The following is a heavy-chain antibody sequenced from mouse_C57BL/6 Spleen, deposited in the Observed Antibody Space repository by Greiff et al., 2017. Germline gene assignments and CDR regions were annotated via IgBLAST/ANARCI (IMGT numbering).Heavy chain of an antibody. D-gene: IGHD3-2*02. CDR2: INPSTGGT. CDR3: ARSGAQAQFAY. CDR1: GYSFTGYY. Sequence: EVQLQQSGPELVKPGASVKISCKASGYSFTGYYMNWVKQSPGKSLEWIGEINPSTGGTTYNQKFKAKATLTVDKSSSTAYMQLKSLTSEDSAVYSCARSGAQAQFAYWGQGTLVTVSA. J-gene: IGHJ3*01. V-gene: IGHV1-42*01.